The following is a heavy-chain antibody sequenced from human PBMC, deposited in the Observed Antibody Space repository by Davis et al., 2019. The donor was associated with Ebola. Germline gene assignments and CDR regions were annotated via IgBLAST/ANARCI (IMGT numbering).Heavy chain of an antibody. CDR2: IYYSGST. V-gene: IGHV4-59*08. Sequence: SETLSLTCTVSGGSISSYYWSWIRQPPGKGLEWIGYIYYSGSTYYNPSLKSRVTISVDTSKNQFSLKLSSVTAADTAVYYCARGEHCSSTSCFMYYYYGMDVWGQGTTVTVSS. J-gene: IGHJ6*02. CDR1: GGSISSYY. CDR3: ARGEHCSSTSCFMYYYYGMDV. D-gene: IGHD2-2*01.